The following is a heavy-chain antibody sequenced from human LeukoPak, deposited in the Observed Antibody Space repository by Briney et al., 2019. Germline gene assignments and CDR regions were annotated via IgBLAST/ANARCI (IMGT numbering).Heavy chain of an antibody. CDR3: ARDRYCGGDCSDAFDI. Sequence: PGGSLRLSCAASGFTFSNYNMNWVRQVPGKGLEWVSYISSSSSAIYYTHSVRGRFTISRDNAKTSLYLQMNSLRDEDTAVYYCARDRYCGGDCSDAFDIWGRGTTVTVSS. CDR1: GFTFSNYN. D-gene: IGHD2-21*02. J-gene: IGHJ3*02. CDR2: ISSSSSAI. V-gene: IGHV3-48*02.